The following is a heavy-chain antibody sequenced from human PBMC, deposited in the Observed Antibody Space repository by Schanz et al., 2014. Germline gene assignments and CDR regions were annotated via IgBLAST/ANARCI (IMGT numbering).Heavy chain of an antibody. CDR1: GFTFGDYA. D-gene: IGHD6-13*01. V-gene: IGHV3-23*01. Sequence: EVQLLESGGGLVQPGGSLRLSCAASGFTFGDYAMTWVRQAPGKGLEWVSAINTGVNTYYADSVRGRFTMSRDNSKNTLYLQMNSLRAGDAAVYYCARGLIAAAGGAFEDWGQGTLVTVSS. CDR2: INTGVNT. J-gene: IGHJ4*02. CDR3: ARGLIAAAGGAFED.